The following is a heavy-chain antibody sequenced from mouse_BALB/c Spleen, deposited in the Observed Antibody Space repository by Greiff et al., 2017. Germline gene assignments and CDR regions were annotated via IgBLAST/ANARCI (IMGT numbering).Heavy chain of an antibody. J-gene: IGHJ4*01. CDR3: ARAPGYRAMDY. D-gene: IGHD2-14*01. Sequence: DVHLVESGPGLVKPSQSLSLTCSVTGYSITSGYYWNWIRQFPGNKLEWMGYISYDGSNNYNPSLKNRISITRDTSKNQFFLKLNSVTTEDTATYYCARAPGYRAMDYWGQGTSVTVSS. CDR1: GYSITSGYY. CDR2: ISYDGSN. V-gene: IGHV3-6*02.